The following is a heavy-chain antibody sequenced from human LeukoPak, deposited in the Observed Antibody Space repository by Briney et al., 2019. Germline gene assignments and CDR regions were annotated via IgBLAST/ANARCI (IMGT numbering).Heavy chain of an antibody. D-gene: IGHD4-23*01. CDR2: IKPGSGGT. Sequence: ASVKVSCKASGYTFGDHYMHWVRQAPGQGLEWMGWIKPGSGGTNYAQKFKGRVTMTRDMSISTAYMELSSLRADDTAVYYCARDLGGNSFDYWGQGTLVTVSS. CDR1: GYTFGDHY. J-gene: IGHJ4*02. V-gene: IGHV1-2*02. CDR3: ARDLGGNSFDY.